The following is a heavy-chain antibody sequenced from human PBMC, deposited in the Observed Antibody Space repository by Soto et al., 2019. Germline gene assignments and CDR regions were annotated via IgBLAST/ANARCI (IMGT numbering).Heavy chain of an antibody. V-gene: IGHV4-59*01. J-gene: IGHJ6*03. Sequence: TSETLSLTCTVSGGSISSYYWSWIRQPPGKGLEWIGYIYYSGSTNYNPSLKSRVTISVDTSKNQFSLKLSSVTAADTAVYYCARVRYYYYMEVWGKGTTVTVSS. CDR1: GGSISSYY. CDR3: ARVRYYYYMEV. CDR2: IYYSGST.